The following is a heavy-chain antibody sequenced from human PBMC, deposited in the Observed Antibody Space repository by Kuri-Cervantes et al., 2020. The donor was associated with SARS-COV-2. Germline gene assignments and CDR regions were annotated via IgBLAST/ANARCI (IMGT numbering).Heavy chain of an antibody. CDR3: VRGGTSTEDYHYYYGMDV. CDR2: INSYATII. J-gene: IGHJ6*02. Sequence: GGSLRLSCSASGFTFTPYAMHWVRQAPGEGLEYVSAINSYATIIYYADPVKGRFTISRDNSRNTLYLEMRNLRPDDTAVYFCVRGGTSTEDYHYYYGMDVWGQGTTVTVSS. D-gene: IGHD1-1*01. V-gene: IGHV3-64D*08. CDR1: GFTFTPYA.